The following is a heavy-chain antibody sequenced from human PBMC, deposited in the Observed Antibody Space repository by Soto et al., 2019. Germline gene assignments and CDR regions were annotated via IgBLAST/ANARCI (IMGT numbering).Heavy chain of an antibody. CDR1: GGSISSYY. CDR3: ARLGDSNGSDPTVIYS. V-gene: IGHV4-59*01. J-gene: IGHJ5*01. Sequence: PSETLSLTCTVSGGSISSYYWSWIRQPPGKGLEWIGYIYYSGSTNYNPSLKSRVTISVDTSKNQFSLKLSSVTAADTAVYYCARLGDSNGSDPTVIYSRAQRTLVTVS. CDR2: IYYSGST. D-gene: IGHD3-22*01.